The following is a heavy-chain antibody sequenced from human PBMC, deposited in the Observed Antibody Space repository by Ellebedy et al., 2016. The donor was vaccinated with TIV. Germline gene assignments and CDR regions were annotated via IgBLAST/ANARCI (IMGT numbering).Heavy chain of an antibody. D-gene: IGHD5-18*01. CDR2: ISGGNDNR. CDR1: GYTFTSYS. J-gene: IGHJ5*02. V-gene: IGHV1-18*04. CDR3: TRQMTAIGGGFDP. Sequence: AASVKVSCKASGYTFTSYSISWVRQAPGQGLEWMGWISGGNDNRKYLEKLQGRVTMTKDTSASTAYMELSSLRSEDTAVYYCTRQMTAIGGGFDPWGQGTLVTVSS.